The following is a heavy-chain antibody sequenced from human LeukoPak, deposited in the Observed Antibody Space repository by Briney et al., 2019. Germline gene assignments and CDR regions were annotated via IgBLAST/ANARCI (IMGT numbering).Heavy chain of an antibody. D-gene: IGHD3-22*01. CDR2: IWYDGSNK. Sequence: GGSLRLSCAASGFTFSSYGMHLVRQAPGKGLEWVAVIWYDGSNKYYADSVKGRFTISRDNSKNTLYLQMNSLRAEDTAVYYCAKAQVLGAHYYDSSGYFDYWGQGTLVTVSS. V-gene: IGHV3-30*02. J-gene: IGHJ4*02. CDR1: GFTFSSYG. CDR3: AKAQVLGAHYYDSSGYFDY.